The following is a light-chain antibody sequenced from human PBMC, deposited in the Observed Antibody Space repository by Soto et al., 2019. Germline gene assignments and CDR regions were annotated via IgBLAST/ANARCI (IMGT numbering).Light chain of an antibody. J-gene: IGKJ2*02. CDR1: QSVSSTS. CDR3: QHYTDSHPSCT. Sequence: EIVLTQSPGTLSLSPGERATLSCRASQSVSSTSLAWYRQKPGQAPRLLMYDAFSRATDIPERISGSGSGTDLTLTISSLEPEDFAVYYCQHYTDSHPSCTFGQGTKLEIK. V-gene: IGKV3-20*01. CDR2: DAF.